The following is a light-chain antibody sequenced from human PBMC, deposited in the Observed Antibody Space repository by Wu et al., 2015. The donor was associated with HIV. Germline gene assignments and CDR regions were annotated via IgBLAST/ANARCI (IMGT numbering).Light chain of an antibody. CDR2: GAS. V-gene: IGKV3-20*01. Sequence: EIVLTQSPGTLSLSPGERATLSCRASQSVTNSYLAWYQQKPGQAPSLLIYGASSRATGIPDRFSGSGSGTDFTLTISRLEPEDFAVYYCQQYGSSPPLTFGRRDQGGDQT. CDR3: QQYGSSPPLT. J-gene: IGKJ4*01. CDR1: QSVTNSY.